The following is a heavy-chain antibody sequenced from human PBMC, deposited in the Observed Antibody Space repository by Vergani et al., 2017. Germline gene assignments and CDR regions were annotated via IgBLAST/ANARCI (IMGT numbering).Heavy chain of an antibody. J-gene: IGHJ4*02. V-gene: IGHV4-38-2*02. Sequence: QVQLQESGPGLVKPSETLSLTCTVSGYSISSGYYWGWIRQPPGKGLEWIGSIYHSGSNYYNPSLKSRVTISVDTSKNQFSLKLSSVTAADTAVYYCATAVGAHDYWGQGTLVTVSS. CDR2: IYHSGSN. CDR1: GYSISSGYY. CDR3: ATAVGAHDY. D-gene: IGHD1-26*01.